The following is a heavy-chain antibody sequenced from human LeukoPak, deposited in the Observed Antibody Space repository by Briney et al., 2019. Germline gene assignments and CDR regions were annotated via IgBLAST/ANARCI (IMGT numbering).Heavy chain of an antibody. Sequence: ASVKVSCKASGYTFTSYDINWVRQATGQGLELMGWMNPNSGNTGYAQKFQGRVTMTSDTSISTAYLDLSSLTSEDTAVYYCARNPPSSGWLDPWGQGTLVTVSS. D-gene: IGHD6-19*01. CDR1: GYTFTSYD. J-gene: IGHJ5*02. CDR3: ARNPPSSGWLDP. CDR2: MNPNSGNT. V-gene: IGHV1-8*01.